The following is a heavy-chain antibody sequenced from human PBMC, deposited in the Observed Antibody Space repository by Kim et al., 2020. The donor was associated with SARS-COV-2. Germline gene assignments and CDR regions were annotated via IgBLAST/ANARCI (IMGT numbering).Heavy chain of an antibody. CDR2: IYDSGCA. J-gene: IGHJ6*02. Sequence: SETLSLTCTVSRGSIGSGGYYWSWIRQYPEKGLEWIGHIYDSGCAHYNPSLKSRLRISVDTSKNQFSLTLTAVTAADTAVYYCARAPQHFGMDVWGQGTPVAASS. CDR3: ARAPQHFGMDV. CDR1: RGSIGSGGYY. V-gene: IGHV4-31*03. D-gene: IGHD2-2*01.